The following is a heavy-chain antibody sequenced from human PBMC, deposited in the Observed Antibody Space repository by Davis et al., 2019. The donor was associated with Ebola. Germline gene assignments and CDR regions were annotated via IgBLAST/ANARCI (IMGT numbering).Heavy chain of an antibody. CDR3: ARDTYSSGWLPFDY. CDR2: ISGSGGST. J-gene: IGHJ4*02. CDR1: GFTVSSNY. Sequence: GESLKISCAASGFTVSSNYMSWVRQAPGKGLEWVSAISGSGGSTYYADSVKGRFTISRDNAKNTLYLQMNSLRAEDTAVYYCARDTYSSGWLPFDYWGQGTLVTVSS. V-gene: IGHV3-53*01. D-gene: IGHD6-19*01.